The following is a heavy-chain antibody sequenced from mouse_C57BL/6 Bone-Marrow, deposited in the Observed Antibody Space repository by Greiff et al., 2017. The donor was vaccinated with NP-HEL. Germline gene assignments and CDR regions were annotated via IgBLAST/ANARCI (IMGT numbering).Heavy chain of an antibody. CDR1: GYAFSSSW. J-gene: IGHJ2*01. V-gene: IGHV1-82*01. D-gene: IGHD1-1*01. CDR3: ALLLRFY. CDR2: IYPGDGDT. Sequence: VNVVESGPELVKPGASVKISCKASGYAFSSSWMNWVKQRPGKGLEWIGRIYPGDGDTNYNGKFKGKATLTADKSSSTAYMQLSSLTSEDSAVYFCALLLRFYWGQGTTLTVSS.